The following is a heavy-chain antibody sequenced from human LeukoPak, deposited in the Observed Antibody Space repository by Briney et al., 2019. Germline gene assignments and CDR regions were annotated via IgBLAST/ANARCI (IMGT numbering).Heavy chain of an antibody. CDR1: GGSISRYY. V-gene: IGHV4-4*09. Sequence: PSETLSLTCTVSGGSISRYYWSWIRQPPGKGLEWIGYICTSGSTNYNPSLKSRVTISVDTSKNQFSLKLSSVTAADTAVYYCARHEDGYCSSTSCYLDAFDIWGQGTMVTVSS. CDR2: ICTSGST. D-gene: IGHD2-2*03. J-gene: IGHJ3*02. CDR3: ARHEDGYCSSTSCYLDAFDI.